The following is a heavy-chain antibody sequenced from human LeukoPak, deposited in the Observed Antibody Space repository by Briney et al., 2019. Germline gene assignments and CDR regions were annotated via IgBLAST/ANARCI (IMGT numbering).Heavy chain of an antibody. CDR2: IYYTGST. J-gene: IGHJ4*02. CDR3: ARGMTLPDY. D-gene: IGHD2-8*01. V-gene: IGHV4-59*01. Sequence: SETLSLTCTVSGSSISYYYWSWIRQRPGKGLESIGHIYYTGSTNYNPSLKSRVTISVDTSKNQFSLKVSSVTAADTAVYYCARGMTLPDYWGQGTLVTVSS. CDR1: GSSISYYY.